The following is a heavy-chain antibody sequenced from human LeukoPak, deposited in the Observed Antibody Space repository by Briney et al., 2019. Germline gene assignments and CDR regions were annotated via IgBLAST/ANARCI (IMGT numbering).Heavy chain of an antibody. Sequence: EASVKVSCKASGYTFTGYHMHWVRQAPGQGLQWMGWVSPFNGNTDYAPKLQGRVTMTTDTSTTTAYMELRSLTSDDTAVYYCARRGGSYSHSDFWGQGTLVTVSS. CDR3: ARRGGSYSHSDF. CDR2: VSPFNGNT. V-gene: IGHV1-18*04. CDR1: GYTFTGYH. D-gene: IGHD1-26*01. J-gene: IGHJ4*02.